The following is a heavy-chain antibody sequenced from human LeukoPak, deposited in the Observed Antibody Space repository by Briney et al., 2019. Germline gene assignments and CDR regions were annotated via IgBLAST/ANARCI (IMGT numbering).Heavy chain of an antibody. CDR1: GYTFTAYY. Sequence: ASVKVSCKASGYTFTAYYIHWVRQAPGQGLEWMGWINPNSGGTKYTQNFQGRVTMTRDTSINTAYMEVGSLRSDDTAVYFCARDLDYNDNSDYDSFDVWGQGTMVTVSS. CDR2: INPNSGGT. V-gene: IGHV1-2*02. J-gene: IGHJ3*01. D-gene: IGHD3-22*01. CDR3: ARDLDYNDNSDYDSFDV.